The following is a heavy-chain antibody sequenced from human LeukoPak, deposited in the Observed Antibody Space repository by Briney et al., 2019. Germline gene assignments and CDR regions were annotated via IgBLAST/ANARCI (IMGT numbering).Heavy chain of an antibody. CDR3: ARGGNTSDLYYGMDV. CDR2: IIPIFGTA. CDR1: GGTFSSYA. J-gene: IGHJ6*02. Sequence: SVTVSCKASGGTFSSYALSWVRQAPGQGLEWMGRIIPIFGTANYAQKFQGRVTITADESTCTAYMELSSLRSEDTAIYYCARGGNTSDLYYGMDVWGQGTTVTVSS. D-gene: IGHD6-25*01. V-gene: IGHV1-69*13.